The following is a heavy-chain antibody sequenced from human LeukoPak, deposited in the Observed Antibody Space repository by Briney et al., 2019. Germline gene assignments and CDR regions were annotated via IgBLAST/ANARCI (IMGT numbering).Heavy chain of an antibody. D-gene: IGHD3-10*01. Sequence: SETLSLTCAVYGGSFSGYYWSWIRQPPGKGLEWIGEINHSGSTNYNPSLKSRVTISVDTSKNQFSLKLSSVTAADTAVYYCARDPGAGRRGFDYWGQGALVTVSS. CDR1: GGSFSGYY. CDR2: INHSGST. V-gene: IGHV4-34*01. J-gene: IGHJ4*02. CDR3: ARDPGAGRRGFDY.